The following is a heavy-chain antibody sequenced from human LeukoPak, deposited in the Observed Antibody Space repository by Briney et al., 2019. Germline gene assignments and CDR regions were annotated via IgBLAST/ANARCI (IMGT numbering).Heavy chain of an antibody. CDR3: ARDSSCFSFDY. D-gene: IGHD2-15*01. CDR2: IWYDGSNK. V-gene: IGHV3-33*01. Sequence: GRSLRLSCAASGFTFSSYGMHWVRQAPGKGLEWVAVIWYDGSNKYYADSVKGRFTISIDNSKNTLYLQMNSLRAEDTAVYYCARDSSCFSFDYWGQGTLVTVSS. CDR1: GFTFSSYG. J-gene: IGHJ4*02.